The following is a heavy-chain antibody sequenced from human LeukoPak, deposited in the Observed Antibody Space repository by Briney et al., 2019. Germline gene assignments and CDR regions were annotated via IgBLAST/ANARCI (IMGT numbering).Heavy chain of an antibody. V-gene: IGHV3-74*01. D-gene: IGHD3-16*01. CDR2: TNLHGTTV. J-gene: IGHJ4*02. Sequence: GGSLRLSCAASGFTLSNSWMHWVRQAPGKGLVWVARTNLHGTTVDYADSVKGRFTISRDNAKNTLFLQMNSLRAEDTAVYYCASAYTYVRLGDHWGQGTLVTVSS. CDR1: GFTLSNSW. CDR3: ASAYTYVRLGDH.